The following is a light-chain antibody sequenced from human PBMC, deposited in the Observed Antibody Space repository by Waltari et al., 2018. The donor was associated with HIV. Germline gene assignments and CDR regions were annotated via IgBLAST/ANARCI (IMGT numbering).Light chain of an antibody. V-gene: IGKV3-11*01. CDR1: QSVNSY. CDR3: QQHSNWPLIT. J-gene: IGKJ3*01. Sequence: VLTQSPVTLSVSPGERVTLSCSASQSVNSYLYWYQQKPGQPPRLLNYATTKSATGIQTRFSGSCSGAVFTLVIRILEPEDFAVYYCQQHSNWPLITFGPGTKVDVK. CDR2: ATT.